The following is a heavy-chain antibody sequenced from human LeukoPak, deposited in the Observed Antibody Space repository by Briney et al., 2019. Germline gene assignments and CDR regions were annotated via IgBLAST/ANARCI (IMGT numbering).Heavy chain of an antibody. Sequence: GGSLRLSCAASGFIFSSWWMIWFRRLPGKGLVSVSHINTDGSYIRYADSVKGRFTISRDNAKNTLYLQMNSLRPEDTGVYYCTTFGIDWSLSYWGQGALVTVSS. CDR1: GFIFSSWW. V-gene: IGHV3-74*01. CDR2: INTDGSYI. J-gene: IGHJ4*02. D-gene: IGHD3-9*01. CDR3: TTFGIDWSLSY.